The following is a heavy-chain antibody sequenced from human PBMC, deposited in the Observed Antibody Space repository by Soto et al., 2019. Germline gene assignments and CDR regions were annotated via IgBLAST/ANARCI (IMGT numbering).Heavy chain of an antibody. D-gene: IGHD3-9*01. CDR3: ASRADWFSGYHYYYGMDV. J-gene: IGHJ6*02. CDR1: GGTFSSYA. Sequence: GASVKVSCKASGGTFSSYAISWVRQAPGQGLEWMGGIIPIFGTANYAQKFQGRVTITADESTSTAYMELSSLRSEDTAVYYCASRADWFSGYHYYYGMDVWGQGTTVTVSS. V-gene: IGHV1-69*13. CDR2: IIPIFGTA.